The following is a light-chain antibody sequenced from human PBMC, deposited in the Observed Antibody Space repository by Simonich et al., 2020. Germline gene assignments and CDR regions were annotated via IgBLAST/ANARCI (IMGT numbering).Light chain of an antibody. CDR1: SSDVGSYNL. J-gene: IGLJ3*02. V-gene: IGLV2-14*02. Sequence: QSALPQPASVSGSPGQPITISCTGTSSDVGSYNLVPWYQQHPGKAPNLMIYEGRKRPSGVSNRFSGSKSGNTASLTISGLQAEDEADYYCSSYTSSSTWVFGGGTKLTVL. CDR3: SSYTSSSTWV. CDR2: EGR.